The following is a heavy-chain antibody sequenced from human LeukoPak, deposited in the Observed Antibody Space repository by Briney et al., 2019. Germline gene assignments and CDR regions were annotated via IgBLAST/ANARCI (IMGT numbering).Heavy chain of an antibody. D-gene: IGHD2-21*01. Sequence: GASVKVSCKAFGYTFTSNYMHWVRQAPGQGLEWMGWINPNSGGTNYAQKFQGRVTMTRDTSISTAYMELSRLRSDDTAVYYCARLSHILQYYFDYWGQGTLVTVSS. CDR3: ARLSHILQYYFDY. CDR2: INPNSGGT. CDR1: GYTFTSNY. J-gene: IGHJ4*02. V-gene: IGHV1-2*02.